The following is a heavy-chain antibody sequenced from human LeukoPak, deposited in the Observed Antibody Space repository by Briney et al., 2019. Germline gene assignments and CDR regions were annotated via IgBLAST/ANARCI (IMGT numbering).Heavy chain of an antibody. CDR2: IYYTGGT. V-gene: IGHV4-31*03. CDR1: GDSITSGSYY. Sequence: SSETLSLTCTVSGDSITSGSYYWAWIRQHPGKGLEWIGYIYYTGGTHYNPSLKSRLTISVDTSENHFSLKLSSVTAADTAVYYCARPSSRIGGYFDYWGQGTLVTVSS. D-gene: IGHD3-10*01. CDR3: ARPSSRIGGYFDY. J-gene: IGHJ4*02.